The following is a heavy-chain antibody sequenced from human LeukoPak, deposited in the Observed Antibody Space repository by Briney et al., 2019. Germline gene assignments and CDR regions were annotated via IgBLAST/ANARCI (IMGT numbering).Heavy chain of an antibody. CDR2: ISGSGGST. D-gene: IGHD6-19*01. Sequence: GASLRLSCAASVFTFSSYAMSWVRQAPGKGLEWVSAISGSGGSTYYAHSVKGRFTISRDNSKNTLYLQMNSLRAEDTAVYYCAKNIAVAGTGYFDYWGQGTRVTVSS. CDR1: VFTFSSYA. CDR3: AKNIAVAGTGYFDY. J-gene: IGHJ4*02. V-gene: IGHV3-23*01.